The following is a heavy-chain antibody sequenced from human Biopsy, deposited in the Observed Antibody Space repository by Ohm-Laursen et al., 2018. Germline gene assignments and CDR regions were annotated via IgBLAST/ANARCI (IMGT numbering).Heavy chain of an antibody. Sequence: VKISCKAPEGTFSNYGVNWVRQAPGQGLEWLGGNSPILGTGNYAHQFQDRVTVVADTSTSTATMELRSLRSDDTAVYYCATKLTGYFHHWGQGTLVIVSS. CDR1: EGTFSNYG. V-gene: IGHV1-69*13. CDR3: ATKLTGYFHH. CDR2: NSPILGTG. D-gene: IGHD3-9*01. J-gene: IGHJ1*01.